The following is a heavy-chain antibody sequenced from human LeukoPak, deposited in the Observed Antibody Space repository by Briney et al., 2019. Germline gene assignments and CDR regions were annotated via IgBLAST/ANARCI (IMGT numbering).Heavy chain of an antibody. Sequence: GSSVRVSCKASGGTFSSYAISWVRQAPGQGLEWMGGIIPIFGTANYAQKFQGRVTITADESTSTAYMELSSLRSEDTAVYYCARENEVGLYYGSGSYHYWGQGTLVTVSS. CDR2: IIPIFGTA. V-gene: IGHV1-69*01. CDR1: GGTFSSYA. J-gene: IGHJ4*02. CDR3: ARENEVGLYYGSGSYHY. D-gene: IGHD3-10*01.